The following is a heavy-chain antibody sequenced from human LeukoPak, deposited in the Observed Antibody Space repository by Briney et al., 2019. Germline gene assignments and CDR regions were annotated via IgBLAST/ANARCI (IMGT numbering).Heavy chain of an antibody. J-gene: IGHJ5*02. V-gene: IGHV1-46*01. D-gene: IGHD4-23*01. CDR2: INPSGGST. CDR1: GYTFTSYY. Sequence: ASVKVSCKASGYTFTSYYMHWVRQAPGQGLESMGIINPSGGSTSYAQKVQGRVTITRDRGTSTDYMELSRLRSEDTAVYYCARDNSVEDTAWWFDPWGQGTLVTVSS. CDR3: ARDNSVEDTAWWFDP.